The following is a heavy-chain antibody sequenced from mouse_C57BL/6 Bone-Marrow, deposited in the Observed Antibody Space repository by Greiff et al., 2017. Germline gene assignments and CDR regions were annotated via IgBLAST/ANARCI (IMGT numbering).Heavy chain of an antibody. CDR3: ARDGTYYAMDY. Sequence: QVQLQQSGAELVKPGASVKLSCKASGYTFTSYWMPWVKQRPGQGLEWIGMIHPNSGSTNYNEKFKSKATLTVDKSSSTAYMQLSSLTSEDSAVYYCARDGTYYAMDYWGQGTSVTVSS. V-gene: IGHV1-64*01. D-gene: IGHD4-1*01. CDR2: IHPNSGST. CDR1: GYTFTSYW. J-gene: IGHJ4*01.